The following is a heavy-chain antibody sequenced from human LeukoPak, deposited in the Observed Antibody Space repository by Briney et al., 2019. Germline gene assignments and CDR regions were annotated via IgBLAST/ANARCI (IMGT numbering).Heavy chain of an antibody. V-gene: IGHV3-21*01. D-gene: IGHD5-24*01. CDR3: ARRAVATILDDY. J-gene: IGHJ4*02. Sequence: GGSLRLSCAASGFTFSTYSMNWVRQAPGKGLEWVSSVSSGGSYTYYADSVKGRFTVSRDNAKNSLFLQMNSVRAEDTAVYYCARRAVATILDDYWGQGTLVIVSS. CDR2: VSSGGSYT. CDR1: GFTFSTYS.